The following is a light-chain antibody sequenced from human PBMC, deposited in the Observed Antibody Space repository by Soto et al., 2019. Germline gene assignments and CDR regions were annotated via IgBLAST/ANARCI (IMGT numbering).Light chain of an antibody. CDR3: QQYNDNWT. J-gene: IGKJ1*01. Sequence: DIQMTQSPSTLSASVGDRVTITCRASQSISSWLAWYQQKPGKAPRLLIYKASNLESGVPSRFSGSGSGTEFTLTISRLQPDASATYYCQQYNDNWTLGQGTKVELK. CDR1: QSISSW. V-gene: IGKV1-5*03. CDR2: KAS.